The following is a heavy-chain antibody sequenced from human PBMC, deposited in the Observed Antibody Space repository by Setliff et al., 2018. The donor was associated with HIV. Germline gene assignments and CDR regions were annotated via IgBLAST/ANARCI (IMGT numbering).Heavy chain of an antibody. CDR1: EFTFSSYT. Sequence: GGSLRLSCAASEFTFSSYTMKWVRQAPGKGLEWVSSMRSSSNYIYYADSVKGRFTISRDNAKNSMYLQMNSLRAEDTAVYYCARPNYYDSSGSFDYWGQGTLVTVSS. CDR2: MRSSSNYI. D-gene: IGHD3-22*01. CDR3: ARPNYYDSSGSFDY. V-gene: IGHV3-21*01. J-gene: IGHJ4*02.